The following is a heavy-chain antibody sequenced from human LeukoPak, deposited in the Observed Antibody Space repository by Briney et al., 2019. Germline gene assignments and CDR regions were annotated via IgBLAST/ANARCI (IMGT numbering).Heavy chain of an antibody. CDR3: ARESNFVSAFDV. V-gene: IGHV4-31*03. J-gene: IGHJ6*02. CDR1: GGSVSSGDYY. D-gene: IGHD3-16*01. CDR2: IYYSGST. Sequence: PSQTLSLTCTVSGGSVSSGDYYWRWIRQHPGKGLEWIGYIYYSGSTYYNPSLKSRITISVDTSKNQFSLNLTSVTAADTAVYYCARESNFVSAFDVWGRGTTVTVSS.